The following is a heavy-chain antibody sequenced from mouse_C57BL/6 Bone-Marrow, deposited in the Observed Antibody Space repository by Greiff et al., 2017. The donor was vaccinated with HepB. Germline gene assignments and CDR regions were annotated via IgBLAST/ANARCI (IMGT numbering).Heavy chain of an antibody. CDR3: ARPAMVTRAMDY. CDR1: GFTFSSYG. V-gene: IGHV5-6*01. D-gene: IGHD2-1*01. J-gene: IGHJ4*01. CDR2: ISSGGSYT. Sequence: EVKLQESGGDLVKPGGSLKLSCAASGFTFSSYGMSWVRQTPDKRLEWVATISSGGSYTYYPDSVKGRFTISRDNAKNTLYLQMSSLKSEDTAMYYCARPAMVTRAMDYWGQGTSVTVSS.